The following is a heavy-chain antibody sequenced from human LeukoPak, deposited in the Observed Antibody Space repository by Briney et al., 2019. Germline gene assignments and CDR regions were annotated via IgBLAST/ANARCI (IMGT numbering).Heavy chain of an antibody. D-gene: IGHD5-18*01. CDR1: GGSISSYY. V-gene: IGHV4-4*07. J-gene: IGHJ6*02. Sequence: PSETLSLTCTVSGGSISSYYWSWIRQPAGKGLEWVGRIYTSGSTNYNPSLKSRVTMSVDTSKNQFSLKLSSVTAADTAVYYCARGVTYSYGYYYYYGMDVWGQGTTVTVSS. CDR2: IYTSGST. CDR3: ARGVTYSYGYYYYYGMDV.